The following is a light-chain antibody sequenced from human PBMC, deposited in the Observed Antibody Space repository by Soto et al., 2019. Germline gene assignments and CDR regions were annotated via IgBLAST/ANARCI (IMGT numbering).Light chain of an antibody. CDR2: DAS. V-gene: IGKV3-11*01. CDR3: QQRSNWPPLFT. CDR1: QSVSSY. Sequence: EIVLTQSPATLSLSPGERATLSCRASQSVSSYLAWYQQEPGHAPRILIYDASNRATGIPARFSGSWSGTAFTLTICCLEPADFAVYYCQQRSNWPPLFTFGPRTQVDIK. J-gene: IGKJ3*01.